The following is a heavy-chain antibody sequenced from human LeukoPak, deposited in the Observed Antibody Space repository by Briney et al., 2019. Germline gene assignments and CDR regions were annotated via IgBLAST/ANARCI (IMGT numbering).Heavy chain of an antibody. CDR1: GYTFTGYY. J-gene: IGHJ4*02. Sequence: ASVKVSCKASGYTFTGYYMHWVRQAPGQGLEWMGWINPNSGGTNYAQKFQGRVTMTRDTSISTAYMELSRLRSDDTAVYYCARDNDSSGYYIIDYWGQGTLVTVSS. CDR3: ARDNDSSGYYIIDY. V-gene: IGHV1-2*02. CDR2: INPNSGGT. D-gene: IGHD3-22*01.